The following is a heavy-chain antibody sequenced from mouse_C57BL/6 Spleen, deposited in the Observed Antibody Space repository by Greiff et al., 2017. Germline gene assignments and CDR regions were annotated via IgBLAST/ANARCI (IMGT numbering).Heavy chain of an antibody. Sequence: VQLQQPGAELVMPGASVKLSCKASGYTFTSYWMHWVKQRPGQGLEWIGEIDPSDSDTNYNQKFKGKSTLSVDKSSSTAYMQLSSLTSEDSAVYYCARETGGYFDVWGTGTTVTVSS. CDR3: ARETGGYFDV. V-gene: IGHV1-69*01. CDR1: GYTFTSYW. D-gene: IGHD4-1*01. CDR2: IDPSDSDT. J-gene: IGHJ1*03.